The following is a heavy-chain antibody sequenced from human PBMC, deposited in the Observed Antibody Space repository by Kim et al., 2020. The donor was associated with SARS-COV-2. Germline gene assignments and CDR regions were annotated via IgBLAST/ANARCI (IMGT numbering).Heavy chain of an antibody. CDR2: INTNTGNP. D-gene: IGHD5-12*01. V-gene: IGHV7-4-1*02. J-gene: IGHJ4*02. CDR3: ARGGDPRFSELVATIWDY. CDR1: GYTFTSYA. Sequence: ASVKVSCKASGYTFTSYAMNWVRQAPGQGLEWMGWINTNTGNPTYAQGFTGRFVFSLDTSVSTAYLQISSLKAEDTAVYYCARGGDPRFSELVATIWDYWGQGTLVTVSS.